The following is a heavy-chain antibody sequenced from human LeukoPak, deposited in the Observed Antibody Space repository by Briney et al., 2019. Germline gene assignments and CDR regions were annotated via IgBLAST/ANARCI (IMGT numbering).Heavy chain of an antibody. Sequence: ASVKVSCXASGYTFTSYYMHWVRQAPGQGLAWMGFINPSGGSTSYAQKFQGRVTMTRDTSTSTVYMELSSLRSEDTAVYYCARNDASGLDYWGQGTLVTVSS. V-gene: IGHV1-46*03. CDR2: INPSGGST. D-gene: IGHD3-10*01. CDR1: GYTFTSYY. J-gene: IGHJ4*02. CDR3: ARNDASGLDY.